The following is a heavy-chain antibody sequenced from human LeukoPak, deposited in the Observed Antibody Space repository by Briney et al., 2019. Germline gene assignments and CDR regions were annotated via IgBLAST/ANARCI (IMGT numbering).Heavy chain of an antibody. V-gene: IGHV4-4*07. CDR3: AREKIYIYYDSSGYYHHWYFDL. CDR1: GGSISSYY. J-gene: IGHJ2*01. CDR2: IYTSGST. D-gene: IGHD3-22*01. Sequence: PSETLSLTCTVSGGSISSYYWSWIRQPAGKGLEWIGRIYTSGSTNYNPSLKSRVTMSVDTSKNQFSLKLSSVTAADTAVYYCAREKIYIYYDSSGYYHHWYFDLWGRGTLVTASS.